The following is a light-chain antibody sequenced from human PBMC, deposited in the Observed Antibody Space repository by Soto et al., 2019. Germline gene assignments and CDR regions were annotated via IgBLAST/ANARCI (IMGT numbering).Light chain of an antibody. Sequence: DIVLTQSPLSLPVTPGEPASIYCRSSESLFTAGHNYLDWNEQKPVQSQQLLIYLGSHRAYGVPDRFRGSGSGTEFTLKISRVEAEDVGVYYCMQALQTPLTFGGGTHVEI. J-gene: IGKJ4*01. CDR1: ESLFTAGHNY. V-gene: IGKV2-28*01. CDR3: MQALQTPLT. CDR2: LGS.